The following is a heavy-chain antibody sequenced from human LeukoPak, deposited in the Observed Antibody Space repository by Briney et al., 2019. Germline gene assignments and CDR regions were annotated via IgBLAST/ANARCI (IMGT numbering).Heavy chain of an antibody. Sequence: PGGSLRLSCAASGFTFSDYSMSWIRQPPGKGLEWIGYIYYSGSTNYNPSLKSRVTISVDTSKNQFSLKLSSVTAADTAVYYCARDYHSGWYVYFDYWGQGTLVTVSS. J-gene: IGHJ4*02. CDR2: IYYSGST. V-gene: IGHV4-59*01. D-gene: IGHD6-19*01. CDR1: GFTFSDYS. CDR3: ARDYHSGWYVYFDY.